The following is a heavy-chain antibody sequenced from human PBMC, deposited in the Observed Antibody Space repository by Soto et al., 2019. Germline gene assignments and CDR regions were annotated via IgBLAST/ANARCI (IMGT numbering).Heavy chain of an antibody. V-gene: IGHV5-51*01. D-gene: IGHD3-16*01. J-gene: IGHJ4*02. Sequence: PGESPKIPCKGSGYSFSTHWVGWVRQMPGKGLEWMGIIYPGDSDTRYSPSFRGQVTISADEPITTACLQCSSLKDSDTAMYFCARSQCEYLWGTSGYLDSWGQGTLVTVSS. CDR2: IYPGDSDT. CDR3: ARSQCEYLWGTSGYLDS. CDR1: GYSFSTHW.